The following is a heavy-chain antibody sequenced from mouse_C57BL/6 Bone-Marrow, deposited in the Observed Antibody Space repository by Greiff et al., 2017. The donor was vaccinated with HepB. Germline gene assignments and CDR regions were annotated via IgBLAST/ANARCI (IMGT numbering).Heavy chain of an antibody. CDR2: INPSSGYT. Sequence: QVQLQQSGAELARPGASVKMSCKASGYTFTSYTMHWVKQRPGQGLEWIGYINPSSGYTKYNQKFKDKATLTADKSSSTAYMQLSSLTSEDSAVYYCAKSRNSWWYFDVWGTGTTVTVSS. CDR1: GYTFTSYT. J-gene: IGHJ1*03. V-gene: IGHV1-4*01. CDR3: AKSRNSWWYFDV.